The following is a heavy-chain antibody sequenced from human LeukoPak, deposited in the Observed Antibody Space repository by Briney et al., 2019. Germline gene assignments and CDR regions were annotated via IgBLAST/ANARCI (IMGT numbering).Heavy chain of an antibody. V-gene: IGHV3-7*03. CDR1: GFTFSTSW. CDR2: IKQDGSDK. Sequence: PGGSLRLSCAASGFTFSTSWMTWVRQALGKGLEWVANIKQDGSDKYYMDSVKGRFTISRDNAKNSLYLQMNSLRAEDTAVYYCAKDSGWFRFDYWGQGTLVTVSS. CDR3: AKDSGWFRFDY. D-gene: IGHD6-13*01. J-gene: IGHJ4*02.